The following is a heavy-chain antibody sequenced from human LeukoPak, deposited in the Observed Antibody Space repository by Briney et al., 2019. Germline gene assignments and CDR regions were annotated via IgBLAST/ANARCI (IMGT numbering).Heavy chain of an antibody. D-gene: IGHD6-13*01. Sequence: PGGSLRLSCAASGFTFSSYWMSWVRQAPGKGLEWVANIKQDGSEKYYVDSVKGRFTISSDNAKNSLYLQMNSLRAEDTAVYYCARAYPSSSWLNYYYYVDVWGKGTTVTVSS. V-gene: IGHV3-7*04. J-gene: IGHJ6*03. CDR1: GFTFSSYW. CDR3: ARAYPSSSWLNYYYYVDV. CDR2: IKQDGSEK.